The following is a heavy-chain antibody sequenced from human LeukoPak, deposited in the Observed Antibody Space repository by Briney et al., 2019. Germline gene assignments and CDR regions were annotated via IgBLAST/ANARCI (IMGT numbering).Heavy chain of an antibody. CDR3: ARHSGYALYNWFDP. CDR2: ISYSGST. D-gene: IGHD5-12*01. V-gene: IGHV4-39*01. J-gene: IGHJ5*02. CDR1: GGSISSTNYY. Sequence: SETLSLTCTVSGGSISSTNYYWAWNRQPPGKGLEWIGSISYSGSTYYNPSLKSRLTISVDTSKNQFSLRLSSVTAADTAVYYCARHSGYALYNWFDPWGQGTLVAVSS.